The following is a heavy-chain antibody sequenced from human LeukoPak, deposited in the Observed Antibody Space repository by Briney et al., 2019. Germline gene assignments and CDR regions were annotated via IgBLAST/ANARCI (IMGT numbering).Heavy chain of an antibody. CDR1: GGSISSDY. V-gene: IGHV4-4*07. CDR3: ARGGASSEWFDP. J-gene: IGHJ5*02. Sequence: SETLSLTCTVSGGSISSDYWSWIRQPAGKGLEWIGRIYTSGSTNYNPSLKSRVTMSVDTSKNQFSLKLSSVTAADTAVYYCARGGASSEWFDPWGQGTLVTVSS. D-gene: IGHD6-25*01. CDR2: IYTSGST.